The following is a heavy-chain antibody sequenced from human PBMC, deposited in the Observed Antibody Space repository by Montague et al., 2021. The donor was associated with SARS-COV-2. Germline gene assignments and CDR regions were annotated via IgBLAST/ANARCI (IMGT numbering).Heavy chain of an antibody. CDR3: AREIRTYGDGGQYWYFDL. D-gene: IGHD4-17*01. V-gene: IGHV4-4*02. CDR2: IYHRGST. J-gene: IGHJ2*01. Sequence: SETLSLTCAVSGGSISSSHWWSLVRQPPGKGLEWIGDIYHRGSTNYNPSLKRLVTLSIDKSKNQFSLKLSFVTAADTAVYYCAREIRTYGDGGQYWYFDLWGRGTLVTVSS. CDR1: GGSISSSHW.